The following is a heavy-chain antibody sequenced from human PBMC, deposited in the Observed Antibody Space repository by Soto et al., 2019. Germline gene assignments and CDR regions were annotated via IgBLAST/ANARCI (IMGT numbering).Heavy chain of an antibody. D-gene: IGHD3-10*01. V-gene: IGHV4-34*01. CDR2: INHSGST. Sequence: SETLSLTCAVYGGSFSGYYWSWIRQPPGKGLEWIGEINHSGSTNYNPSLKSRVNISVDTSKNQFSLKLSSVTAADTAVYYCARGLGGYYGSGRPNPPGPYWGQGTLVTVSS. CDR3: ARGLGGYYGSGRPNPPGPY. CDR1: GGSFSGYY. J-gene: IGHJ4*02.